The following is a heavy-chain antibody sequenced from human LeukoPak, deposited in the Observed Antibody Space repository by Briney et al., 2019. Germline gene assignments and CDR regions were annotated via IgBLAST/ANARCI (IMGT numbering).Heavy chain of an antibody. CDR3: ARARGTYYYDSSGYDGLRTEAFDI. V-gene: IGHV4-59*01. D-gene: IGHD3-22*01. CDR2: IYYSGST. J-gene: IGHJ3*02. Sequence: SETLSLTCTVSGGSISSYYWIWIRQPPGKGLEWIGYIYYSGSTNYNPSLKRRVTISVDTSKNQFFLKLSSVTAADTAVYYCARARGTYYYDSSGYDGLRTEAFDIWGQGTMVTVPS. CDR1: GGSISSYY.